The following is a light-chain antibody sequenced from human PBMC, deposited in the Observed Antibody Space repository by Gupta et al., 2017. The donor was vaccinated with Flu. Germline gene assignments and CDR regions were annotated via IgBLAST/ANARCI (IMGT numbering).Light chain of an antibody. CDR3: EGWDDRLNGGV. J-gene: IGLJ3*02. V-gene: IGLV1-44*01. CDR2: TKN. Sequence: RVTISCSGSSSNIGTKTLNWYQQFPEKAPKLIIDTKNQRPSGVPDRFSGSKSGNSASLAIRGLQSEDEAEYYCEGWDDRLNGGVFGGGTKLTVL. CDR1: SSNIGTKT.